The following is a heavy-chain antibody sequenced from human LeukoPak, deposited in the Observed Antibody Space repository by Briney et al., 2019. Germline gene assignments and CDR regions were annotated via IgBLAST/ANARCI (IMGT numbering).Heavy chain of an antibody. Sequence: ASVKVSCKASGYTFTSYDINWVRHGTGQGLEWMGWMKPNSGNTGYAQKFQGRVTMTRNTSISTAYMELSSLRSEYTAVYYCASKAPDSSGAPDAFDIWGQGRMVTVSS. D-gene: IGHD3-22*01. CDR3: ASKAPDSSGAPDAFDI. V-gene: IGHV1-8*01. CDR2: MKPNSGNT. J-gene: IGHJ3*02. CDR1: GYTFTSYD.